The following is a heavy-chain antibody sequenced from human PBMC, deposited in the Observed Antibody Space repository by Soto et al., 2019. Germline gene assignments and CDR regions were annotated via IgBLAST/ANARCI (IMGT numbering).Heavy chain of an antibody. CDR2: ISYDGSNK. J-gene: IGHJ6*02. D-gene: IGHD3-3*01. V-gene: IGHV3-30*18. CDR3: AKAALEGGITIFGVVGNYYYYYGMDV. Sequence: GGSLRLSCAASGFTFSSYGMHWVRQAPGKGLEWVAVISYDGSNKYYADSVKGRFTISRDNSKNTLYLQMNSLRAEDTAVYYCAKAALEGGITIFGVVGNYYYYYGMDVWGQGTTVTVSS. CDR1: GFTFSSYG.